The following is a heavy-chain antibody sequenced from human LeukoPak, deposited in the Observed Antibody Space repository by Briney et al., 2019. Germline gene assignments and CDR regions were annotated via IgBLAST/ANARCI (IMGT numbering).Heavy chain of an antibody. D-gene: IGHD3-22*01. Sequence: PGGSLRLSCAASGFTFSSYAMHWVRQAPGKGLEWVAVISYDGSNKYYADSVRGRFTISRDNSKDTLYMTMKSLRAEDTAVYNCVSDFYYDSSGTGNWFDPWGQGTLVTVSS. J-gene: IGHJ5*02. V-gene: IGHV3-30*04. CDR3: VSDFYYDSSGTGNWFDP. CDR1: GFTFSSYA. CDR2: ISYDGSNK.